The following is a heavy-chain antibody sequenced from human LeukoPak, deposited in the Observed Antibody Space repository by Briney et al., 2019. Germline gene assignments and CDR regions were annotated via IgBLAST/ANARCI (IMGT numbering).Heavy chain of an antibody. CDR1: GYTFTGYY. D-gene: IGHD3-3*01. CDR3: ARGPHVLRFLEWLFNWFDP. Sequence: ASVKVSCKASGYTFTGYYMHWVRQAPGQGLEWMGWINPNSGGTNYAQKFQGRVTMTRDTSISTAYMELSRLRSDDTAVYYCARGPHVLRFLEWLFNWFDPWGQGTLVTVSS. CDR2: INPNSGGT. J-gene: IGHJ5*02. V-gene: IGHV1-2*02.